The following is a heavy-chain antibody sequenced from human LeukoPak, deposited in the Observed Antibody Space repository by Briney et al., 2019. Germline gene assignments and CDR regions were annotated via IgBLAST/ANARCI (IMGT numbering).Heavy chain of an antibody. V-gene: IGHV3-23*01. CDR1: GFTFSSYA. CDR3: APHYYDSSGYSYFDY. D-gene: IGHD3-22*01. J-gene: IGHJ4*02. Sequence: GASLRLSCAASGFTFSSYAMSWVRQAPGKGLEWVSAISGSGGSTYYADSEKGRFTISRDNSKNTLYLQMNSLRAEDTAVYYCAPHYYDSSGYSYFDYWGQGTLVTVSS. CDR2: ISGSGGST.